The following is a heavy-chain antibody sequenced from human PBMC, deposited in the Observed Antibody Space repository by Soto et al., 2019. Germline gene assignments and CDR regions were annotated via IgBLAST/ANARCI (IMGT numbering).Heavy chain of an antibody. V-gene: IGHV3-23*01. CDR2: ISGSGGST. CDR1: GFTFSSYV. J-gene: IGHJ4*02. Sequence: PGGSLRLSCAASGFTFSSYVMSWVRQAPGKGLEWVSAISGSGGSTYYADSVKGRFTISRDNSKNTLYLQMNSLRAEDTAVYYCAKGLRYFDWLLSYFDYWGQGTLVTVSS. CDR3: AKGLRYFDWLLSYFDY. D-gene: IGHD3-9*01.